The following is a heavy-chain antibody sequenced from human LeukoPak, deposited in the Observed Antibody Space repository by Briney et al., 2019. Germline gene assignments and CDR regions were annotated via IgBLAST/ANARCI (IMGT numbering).Heavy chain of an antibody. V-gene: IGHV3-30*18. CDR1: GFTFSSYG. CDR2: ISYDGSNK. Sequence: GGSLRLSCAASGFTFSSYGMHWVRQAPGKGLEWVAVISYDGSNKYYADSVKGRFTISRDNSKNTLYLQMNSLRAEDTAVYYCAKGTWRREYYYYRMDVWGQGTTVTVSS. J-gene: IGHJ6*02. D-gene: IGHD5-12*01. CDR3: AKGTWRREYYYYRMDV.